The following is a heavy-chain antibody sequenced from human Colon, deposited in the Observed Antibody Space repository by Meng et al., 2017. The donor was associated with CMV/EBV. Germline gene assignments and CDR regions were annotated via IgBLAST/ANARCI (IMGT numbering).Heavy chain of an antibody. V-gene: IGHV3-53*01. CDR3: ARGLTHLGGSTLRAFDY. J-gene: IGHJ4*02. CDR2: IFSAGGS. CDR1: GFNVSNNY. Sequence: GEALKISCAASGFNVSNNYLNWVRQAPGKGLEWVSVIFSAGGSYYADSVQGRFTISRDISKNMVFLEMNGLTAEDTAVYYCARGLTHLGGSTLRAFDYWGQGTLVTVSS. D-gene: IGHD1-26*01.